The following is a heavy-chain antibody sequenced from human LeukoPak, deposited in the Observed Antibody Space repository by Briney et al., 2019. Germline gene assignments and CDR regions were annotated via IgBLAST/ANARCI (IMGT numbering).Heavy chain of an antibody. D-gene: IGHD1-1*01. CDR1: GGTFSSYA. V-gene: IGHV1-69*05. CDR2: IIPIFGTA. Sequence: GSSVKVSCKASGGTFSSYAISWVRQAPGQGLEWMGGIIPIFGTANYAQKFQGRVTITTDESTSTAYMELSSLRSKDTAVYYCARGPTGTTTMDVWGKGTTVTVSS. J-gene: IGHJ6*03. CDR3: ARGPTGTTTMDV.